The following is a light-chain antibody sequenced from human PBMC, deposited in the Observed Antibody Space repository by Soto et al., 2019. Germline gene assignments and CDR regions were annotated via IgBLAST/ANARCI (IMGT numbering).Light chain of an antibody. CDR2: AAS. CDR3: QHFGGSLPVT. J-gene: IGKJ5*01. Sequence: IQLTQSPSSLSASVGDRVTITCRASRGIASSLAWYQQKPGKAPKPLIYAASTLQSGVPSRFSGSGSGTDFTLTISRLEPEDFAVYYCQHFGGSLPVTFGQGTRLEIK. CDR1: RGIASS. V-gene: IGKV1-9*01.